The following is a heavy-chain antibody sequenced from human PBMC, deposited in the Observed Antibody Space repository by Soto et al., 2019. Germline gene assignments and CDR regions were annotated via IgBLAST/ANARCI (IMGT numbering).Heavy chain of an antibody. D-gene: IGHD5-18*01. J-gene: IGHJ4*02. CDR1: GFTFSSYA. V-gene: IGHV3-64D*06. CDR2: ISSNGGST. CDR3: VNGEKDTAMGLFDY. Sequence: GGSLRLSCSAFGFTFSSYAMHWVRQAPGKGLEYVSAISSNGGSTYYADSVKGRFTISRDNSKNTLYLQMSSLRAEDTAVYYCVNGEKDTAMGLFDYWGQGTLVTVSS.